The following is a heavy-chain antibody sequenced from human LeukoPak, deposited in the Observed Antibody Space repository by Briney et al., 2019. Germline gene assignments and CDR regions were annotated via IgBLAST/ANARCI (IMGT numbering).Heavy chain of an antibody. Sequence: GGSLRLSCTVSGFTFDDYAMHWVRHTPGKGLEWVAGITWNRDNIGYGDSVKGRFTISRDNVKNVLYLQMNSLRPEDTALYYCAKDLSSAITSALVLDVWGQGTTVIVSS. CDR2: ITWNRDNI. CDR1: GFTFDDYA. V-gene: IGHV3-9*01. D-gene: IGHD3-22*01. J-gene: IGHJ6*02. CDR3: AKDLSSAITSALVLDV.